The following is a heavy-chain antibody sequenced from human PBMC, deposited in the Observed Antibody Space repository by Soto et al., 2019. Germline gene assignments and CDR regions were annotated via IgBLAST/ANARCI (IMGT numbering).Heavy chain of an antibody. J-gene: IGHJ4*02. CDR3: ARDTRFTIFGVVIQGYYFDY. Sequence: ASVKVSCKASGYTFTSYGISWVRQAPGQGLEWMGWISAYNGNTNYAQKLQGRVTMTTDTSTSTAYMELRSLRSDDTAVYYCARDTRFTIFGVVIQGYYFDYWGQGTLVTVSS. V-gene: IGHV1-18*01. D-gene: IGHD3-3*01. CDR1: GYTFTSYG. CDR2: ISAYNGNT.